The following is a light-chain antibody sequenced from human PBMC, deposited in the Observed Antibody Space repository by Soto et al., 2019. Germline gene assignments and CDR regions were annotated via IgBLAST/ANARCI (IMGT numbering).Light chain of an antibody. CDR1: SSDVGGYNY. CDR2: EVT. V-gene: IGLV2-8*01. CDR3: AAWDDRLNAWV. J-gene: IGLJ3*02. Sequence: QSALTQPPSASGSPGQSVTISCTGTSSDVGGYNYVSWYQQHPGKAPKLMIYEVTKRPSGVPDRFSGSKSGNTASLTVSGLQAADEADYYCAAWDDRLNAWVIGGGTQLTVL.